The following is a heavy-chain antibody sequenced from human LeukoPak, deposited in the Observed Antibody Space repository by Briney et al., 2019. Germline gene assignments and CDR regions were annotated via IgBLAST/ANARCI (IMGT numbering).Heavy chain of an antibody. Sequence: ASVKVSCKASGYTFTSYAMHWVRQAPGQRLEWMGWINAGNGNTKYSQEFQGRVTITRDTSASTAYMELSSLRSEDMAVYYCARVDSSSWYSDYFDYWGQGTLVTVSS. CDR3: ARVDSSSWYSDYFDY. CDR2: INAGNGNT. D-gene: IGHD6-13*01. CDR1: GYTFTSYA. V-gene: IGHV1-3*03. J-gene: IGHJ4*02.